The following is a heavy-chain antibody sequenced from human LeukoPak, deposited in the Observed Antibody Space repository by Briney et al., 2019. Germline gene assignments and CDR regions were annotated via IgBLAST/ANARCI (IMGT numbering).Heavy chain of an antibody. D-gene: IGHD3-22*01. Sequence: GASVKVSCKASVYTFTSYYIHWVRQAPGQGLEWMGWINPNSGDTNYAQKFQGRVSTTGDTSISTAYMELSRLRSDDTAVYYCARTLVVINDAFDIWGQGTMVTVSS. CDR3: ARTLVVINDAFDI. J-gene: IGHJ3*02. CDR1: VYTFTSYY. CDR2: INPNSGDT. V-gene: IGHV1-2*02.